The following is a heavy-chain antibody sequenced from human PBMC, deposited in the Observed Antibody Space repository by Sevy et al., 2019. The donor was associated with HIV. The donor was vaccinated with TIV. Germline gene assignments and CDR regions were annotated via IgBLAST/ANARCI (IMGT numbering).Heavy chain of an antibody. CDR1: GGSITSLY. D-gene: IGHD3-10*01. CDR3: GRENAGGRGYS. CDR2: IYYNGHI. V-gene: IGHV4-59*08. Sequence: SETLSLTCTVSGGSITSLYWNWIRQPPGKGLEWIANIYYNGHINYNPSLKSRVTLSLDTSKNQFSLRLSSVTAADTAMYYCGRENAGGRGYSWGQGTLVTVSS. J-gene: IGHJ4*02.